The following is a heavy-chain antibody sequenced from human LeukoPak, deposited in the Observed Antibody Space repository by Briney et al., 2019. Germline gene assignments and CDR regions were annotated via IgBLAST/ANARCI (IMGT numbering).Heavy chain of an antibody. Sequence: SVKVSCKASGGTFSSYAISWVRQAPGQGLEWMGGIIPIFGTANYAQKFQGRVTITADESTSTAYMELSSLRSEDTAVYYCGSGDCSGGSCYPPSDYYYYTDVWGKGATVTVSS. V-gene: IGHV1-69*13. CDR1: GGTFSSYA. CDR2: IIPIFGTA. CDR3: GSGDCSGGSCYPPSDYYYYTDV. D-gene: IGHD2-15*01. J-gene: IGHJ6*03.